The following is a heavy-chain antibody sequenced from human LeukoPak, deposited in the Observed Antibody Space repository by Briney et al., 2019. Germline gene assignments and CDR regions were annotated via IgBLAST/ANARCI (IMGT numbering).Heavy chain of an antibody. CDR1: GFTFSSYG. J-gene: IGHJ4*02. Sequence: GRSLRLSCAASGFTFSSYGMHWVRQAPGKGLEWVAVIWYDGSNKYYTDSAKGRVTISRYNSKNTQYLQMNSLRAEDTAVYYCAKDRDRLGVVTDPNDYWGQGTLVTVSS. D-gene: IGHD4-23*01. V-gene: IGHV3-33*06. CDR3: AKDRDRLGVVTDPNDY. CDR2: IWYDGSNK.